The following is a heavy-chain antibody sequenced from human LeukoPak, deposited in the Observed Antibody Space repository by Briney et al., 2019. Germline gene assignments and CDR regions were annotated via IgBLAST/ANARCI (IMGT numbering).Heavy chain of an antibody. CDR1: GFTFGDYG. Sequence: GRSLRLSCTGSGFTFGDYGMSWVRQAPGKGLEWVGFIIGKAYGGTTEYAASVKGRFTISRDDSKSIAYLQMNSLKTEDTAVYYCSNSYCGGDCYSGGYFDYWGQGTLVTVSP. CDR2: IIGKAYGGTT. D-gene: IGHD2-21*02. V-gene: IGHV3-49*04. CDR3: SNSYCGGDCYSGGYFDY. J-gene: IGHJ4*02.